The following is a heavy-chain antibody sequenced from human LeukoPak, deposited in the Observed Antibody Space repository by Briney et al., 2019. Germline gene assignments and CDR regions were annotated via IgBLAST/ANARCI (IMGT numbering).Heavy chain of an antibody. V-gene: IGHV3-21*01. D-gene: IGHD3-3*01. Sequence: GGSLRLSCAASGFTSSSYAMNWVRQAPGKELEWVSSIDSSSSYIYYADSVKGRFTISRANAKNSLFLQMNSLRAEDTAVYYCARGPHGGFVIIPTEFWGQGTLVTVSS. J-gene: IGHJ4*02. CDR3: ARGPHGGFVIIPTEF. CDR2: IDSSSSYI. CDR1: GFTSSSYA.